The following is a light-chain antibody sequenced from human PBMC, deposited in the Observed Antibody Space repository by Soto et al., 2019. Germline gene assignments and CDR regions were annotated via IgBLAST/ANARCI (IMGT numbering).Light chain of an antibody. J-gene: IGLJ1*01. CDR2: EGH. CDR3: CLYVGATTYV. CDR1: SGYVGTYSL. V-gene: IGLV2-23*01. Sequence: QSALAQPASVSGSPGQSITISCTGASGYVGTYSLVSWYQQHPGKAPKVVIYEGHKRPSGVPERFSGSTSVNTASLTISGLQTDDEADYYCCLYVGATTYVFGTGTKLTVL.